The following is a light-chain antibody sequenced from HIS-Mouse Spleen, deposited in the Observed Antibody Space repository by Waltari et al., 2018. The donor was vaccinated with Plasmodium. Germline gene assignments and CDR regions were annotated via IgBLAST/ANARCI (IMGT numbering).Light chain of an antibody. CDR3: QAWDSSTDVV. CDR1: KLGDKY. CDR2: QDS. V-gene: IGLV3-1*01. J-gene: IGLJ2*01. Sequence: SYELTQPPSVSVSPGQTASITCSGDKLGDKYACWYQQKPGQSPVLVIYQDSKRPSGIPERFSGSNVGNTATLTIGGTQAMDEADYYCQAWDSSTDVVFGGGTKLTVL.